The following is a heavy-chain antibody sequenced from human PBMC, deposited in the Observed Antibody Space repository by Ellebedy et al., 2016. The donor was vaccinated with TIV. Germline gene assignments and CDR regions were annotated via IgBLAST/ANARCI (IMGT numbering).Heavy chain of an antibody. CDR1: GASINNYY. CDR2: MSYSGST. V-gene: IGHV4-59*12. J-gene: IGHJ4*02. Sequence: MPGGSLRLSCNVSGASINNYYLNRIRQSPGKGLEWIGDMSYSGSTNYNPSLKSRVTISVDTSKNQFSLNLSSVTAADTAVYYCARTALQTAVLDFWGQGTPVTVSS. CDR3: ARTALQTAVLDF. D-gene: IGHD2-8*01.